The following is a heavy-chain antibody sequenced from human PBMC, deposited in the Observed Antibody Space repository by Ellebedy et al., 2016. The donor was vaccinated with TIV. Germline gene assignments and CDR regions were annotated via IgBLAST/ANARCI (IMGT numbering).Heavy chain of an antibody. CDR3: ARDNWNGLASDY. CDR2: IENDGTDK. D-gene: IGHD1-20*01. Sequence: GESLKISCEVYGFTYDIFWMSWVRQAPGKGLEWVANIENDGTDKYYVDSVKGRFTISRDNAMNSLYLQMTSLRAEDTAVYYCARDNWNGLASDYWGQGTLVTVSS. J-gene: IGHJ4*02. CDR1: GFTYDIFW. V-gene: IGHV3-7*04.